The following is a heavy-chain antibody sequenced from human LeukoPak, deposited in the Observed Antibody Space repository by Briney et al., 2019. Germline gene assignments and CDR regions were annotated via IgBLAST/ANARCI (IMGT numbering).Heavy chain of an antibody. CDR2: IYYSGST. CDR1: GGSISSSSYY. Sequence: SETLSLTCTVSGGSISSSSYYWGWIRQPPGKGLEWIGSIYYSGSTYYNPSLKSRVTISVDTSKNQFSLKLSSVTAADTAVYYCASMRYSGYDYSGYGMDVWGQGTTVTVSS. CDR3: ASMRYSGYDYSGYGMDV. D-gene: IGHD5-12*01. J-gene: IGHJ6*02. V-gene: IGHV4-39*07.